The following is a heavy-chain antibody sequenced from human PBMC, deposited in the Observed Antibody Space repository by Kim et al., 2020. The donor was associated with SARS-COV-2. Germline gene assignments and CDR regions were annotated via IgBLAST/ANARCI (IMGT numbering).Heavy chain of an antibody. D-gene: IGHD3-22*01. V-gene: IGHV3-33*01. CDR2: IWYDGSNK. CDR3: ARATYYYDSSGYYYPPYYYFYDMDV. Sequence: GGSLRLSCAASGFTFSSYGMHWVRQAPGKGLEWVAVIWYDGSNKYYADSVKGRFTISRDNSKNTLYLQMNSLRAEDTAVYYCARATYYYDSSGYYYPPYYYFYDMDVWGQGTTVTVSS. CDR1: GFTFSSYG. J-gene: IGHJ6*02.